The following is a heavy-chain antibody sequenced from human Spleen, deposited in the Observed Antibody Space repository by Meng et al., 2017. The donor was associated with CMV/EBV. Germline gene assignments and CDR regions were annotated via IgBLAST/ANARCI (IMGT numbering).Heavy chain of an antibody. Sequence: SETLSLTCAVYGESSSDYYWTWIRQPPGKGLEWIGSIYYSGSTYYNPSLKSRVTISVDTSKNQSSLKLSSVTAADTAVYYCARAGPAGNYYYYGMDVWGQGTTVTVSS. D-gene: IGHD2-2*01. V-gene: IGHV4-34*01. CDR3: ARAGPAGNYYYYGMDV. CDR2: IYYSGST. CDR1: GESSSDYY. J-gene: IGHJ6*02.